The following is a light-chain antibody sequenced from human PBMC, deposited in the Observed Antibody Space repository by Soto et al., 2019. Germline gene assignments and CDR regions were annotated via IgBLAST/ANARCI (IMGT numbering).Light chain of an antibody. CDR3: QSADSSGTYPV. Sequence: SYELTQPPSVSVSPGQTARITCSGDALPKQYAYWYQQKPGQAPVLVIYKDSERPSGIPERFSGSSSGTTVTLTISGVQAEDEADYYCQSADSSGTYPVFGGGIKLTVL. CDR2: KDS. CDR1: ALPKQY. V-gene: IGLV3-25*02. J-gene: IGLJ2*01.